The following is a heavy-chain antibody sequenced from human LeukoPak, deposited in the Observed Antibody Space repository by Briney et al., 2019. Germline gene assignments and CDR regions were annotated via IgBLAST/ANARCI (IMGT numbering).Heavy chain of an antibody. CDR2: ISSSGNII. CDR3: AGDAMGPGLAGY. CDR1: GFTFSDYY. J-gene: IGHJ4*02. D-gene: IGHD3/OR15-3a*01. Sequence: PGGSLRLSCAASGFTFSDYYMNWIRQAPGKGLEWVSYISSSGNIIYYADSVQGRFTISRDNAKRSLYLQMTSLRVEDTAVYYCAGDAMGPGLAGYWGQGTLVTVSS. V-gene: IGHV3-11*01.